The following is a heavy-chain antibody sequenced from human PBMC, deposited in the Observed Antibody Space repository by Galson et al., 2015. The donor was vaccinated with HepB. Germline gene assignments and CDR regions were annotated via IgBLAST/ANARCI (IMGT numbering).Heavy chain of an antibody. CDR2: ITTGGNTM. CDR1: GFTFSDFY. D-gene: IGHD2-2*01. Sequence: SLRLPCAASGFTFSDFYMTWIRQAPGKGLEWVSYITTGGNTMSYADSVKGRFTISRDNAKNSLYLQMNSLRAEDTAVYYCARDVGYCSVTNCLPLPDAFDIWGRGTTVTVSA. V-gene: IGHV3-11*01. J-gene: IGHJ3*02. CDR3: ARDVGYCSVTNCLPLPDAFDI.